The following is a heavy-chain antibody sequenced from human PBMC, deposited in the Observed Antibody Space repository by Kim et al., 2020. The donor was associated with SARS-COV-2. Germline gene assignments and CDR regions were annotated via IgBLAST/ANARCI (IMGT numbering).Heavy chain of an antibody. D-gene: IGHD6-13*01. CDR3: ATVAAAATYNWFDP. Sequence: ARKFQGRVTMTEDTSTDTAYMELSSLRSEDTAVYYCATVAAAATYNWFDPWGQGTLVTVSS. V-gene: IGHV1-24*01. J-gene: IGHJ5*02.